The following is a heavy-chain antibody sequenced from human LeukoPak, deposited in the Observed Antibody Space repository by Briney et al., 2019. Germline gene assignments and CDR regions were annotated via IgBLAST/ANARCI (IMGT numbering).Heavy chain of an antibody. CDR1: GFTFSTYW. D-gene: IGHD2-2*01. CDR2: IKQDGSDK. Sequence: HPGGSLRLSCAASGFTFSTYWMSWVRQAPGKGLEWVANIKQDGSDKFYVDSVKGRFTISRDNAKNSMYLQMNSLRAEDTAVYYCGRVLPVASRDYWGQGTLVTVSS. CDR3: GRVLPVASRDY. V-gene: IGHV3-7*01. J-gene: IGHJ4*02.